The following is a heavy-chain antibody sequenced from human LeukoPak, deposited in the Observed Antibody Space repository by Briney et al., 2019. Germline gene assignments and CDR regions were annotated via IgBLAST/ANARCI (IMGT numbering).Heavy chain of an antibody. CDR3: AKVAGWGELSNFDY. D-gene: IGHD3-10*01. J-gene: IGHJ4*02. CDR1: GFTFDDYA. V-gene: IGHV3-9*01. Sequence: GRSLRLSCAASGFTFDDYAMHWVRQAPGKGLEWVSGISWNSGSIGYADSVKGRFTISRDNAKNSLYLQMNSLRAEDTALYYCAKVAGWGELSNFDYWGQGTLVTVSS. CDR2: ISWNSGSI.